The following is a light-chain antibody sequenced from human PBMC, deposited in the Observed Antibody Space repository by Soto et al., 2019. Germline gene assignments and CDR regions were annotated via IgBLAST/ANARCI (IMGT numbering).Light chain of an antibody. V-gene: IGKV1D-16*01. CDR1: QDISSW. CDR3: QQYNSYSWT. Sequence: DIQMTQSPYSVSASVGDRVTINCRAGQDISSWLAWYQQKPGKAPELLIYDASRLQSGVPTRFSGSGSGTDFTLTITSLEPEDFATYYCQQYNSYSWTFGQGTKVDIK. J-gene: IGKJ1*01. CDR2: DAS.